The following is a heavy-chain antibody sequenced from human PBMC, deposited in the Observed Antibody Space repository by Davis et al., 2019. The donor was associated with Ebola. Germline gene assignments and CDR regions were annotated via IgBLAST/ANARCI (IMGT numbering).Heavy chain of an antibody. CDR2: ISGDGGST. J-gene: IGHJ4*02. Sequence: GESLKISCAASGFTFDDYAMHWVRQAPGKGLEWVSLISGDGGSTYYANSVKGRFTISRDNSKNSLYLQMNSLRTEDTALYYCAKDRSDYDFWSGYLEGSYFDYWGQGTLVTVSS. CDR3: AKDRSDYDFWSGYLEGSYFDY. CDR1: GFTFDDYA. V-gene: IGHV3-43*02. D-gene: IGHD3-3*01.